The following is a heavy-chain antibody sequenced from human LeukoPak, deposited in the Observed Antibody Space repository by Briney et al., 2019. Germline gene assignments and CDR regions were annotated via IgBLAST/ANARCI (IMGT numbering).Heavy chain of an antibody. D-gene: IGHD4-17*01. J-gene: IGHJ4*02. V-gene: IGHV4-34*01. CDR3: DSTTVMSGKLFNN. CDR1: GGSFSTYF. CDR2: IHHSGNT. Sequence: SETLSLTCAVSGGSFSTYFWHWYRQPPGKGLEYIGEIHHSGNTYYNPALKSRVTISEDTSKNQLSLRLNSVTAADTAMYYCDSTTVMSGKLFNNWGQGTLVTVSS.